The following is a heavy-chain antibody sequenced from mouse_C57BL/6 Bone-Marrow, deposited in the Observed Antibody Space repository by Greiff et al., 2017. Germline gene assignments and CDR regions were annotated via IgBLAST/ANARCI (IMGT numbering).Heavy chain of an antibody. Sequence: VKVVESGAELARPGASVKLSCKASGYTFTSYGISWVKQRTGQGLEWIGEIYTRSGNAYYNEKFKGKATLTADKSSSTAYMELRSMTSEDSAVYFCARGDVYFCYFDYWGQGTTLTVSS. V-gene: IGHV1-81*01. J-gene: IGHJ2*01. CDR1: GYTFTSYG. CDR3: ARGDVYFCYFDY. D-gene: IGHD2-3*01. CDR2: IYTRSGNA.